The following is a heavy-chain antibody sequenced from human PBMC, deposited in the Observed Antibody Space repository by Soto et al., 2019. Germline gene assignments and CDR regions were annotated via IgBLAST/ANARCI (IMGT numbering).Heavy chain of an antibody. Sequence: QVQLVQSGAEVKKPGSSVEVSCKASGGTFSSYAISWVRQAPGQGLGWMGGIIPIFGTANYAQKFQGRVTITADESTSTAYMELSSLRSEDTAVDSWAREVVVAATGWCDPWGQGTLVTVSS. D-gene: IGHD2-15*01. J-gene: IGHJ5*02. CDR3: AREVVVAATGWCDP. V-gene: IGHV1-69*12. CDR2: IIPIFGTA. CDR1: GGTFSSYA.